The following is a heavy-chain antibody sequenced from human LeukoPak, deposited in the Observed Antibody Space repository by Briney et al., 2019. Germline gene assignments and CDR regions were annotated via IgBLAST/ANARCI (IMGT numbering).Heavy chain of an antibody. CDR1: GFTFSSYS. Sequence: PGGSLRLSCAASGFTFSSYSMNWVRQAPGKGLEGVSYISSSSSTIYYADSVKGRFTISRDNAKNSLYLQMNSLRAEDTAVYYCARDMDTIWFDPWGQGTLVTVSS. V-gene: IGHV3-48*01. D-gene: IGHD5-24*01. CDR3: ARDMDTIWFDP. J-gene: IGHJ5*02. CDR2: ISSSSSTI.